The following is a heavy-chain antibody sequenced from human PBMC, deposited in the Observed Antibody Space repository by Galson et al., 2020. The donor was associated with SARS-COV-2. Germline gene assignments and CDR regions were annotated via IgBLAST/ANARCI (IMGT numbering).Heavy chain of an antibody. CDR2: ISGTSTNI. V-gene: IGHV3-21*06. CDR1: RFTFRSYS. Sequence: GGSLRLSCAAPRFTFRSYSMNWVREAPGTGLEWVSSISGTSTNIYYADTVKGRFTISRDNAKNSLYLQMNSLGTEDTAVYYCTRERGYSYGYSDYGGKGTLATVSS. J-gene: IGHJ4*02. D-gene: IGHD5-18*01. CDR3: TRERGYSYGYSDY.